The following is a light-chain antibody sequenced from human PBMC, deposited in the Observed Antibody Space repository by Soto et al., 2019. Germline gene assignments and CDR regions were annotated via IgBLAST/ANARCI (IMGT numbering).Light chain of an antibody. CDR2: DAS. CDR1: QSVSGW. Sequence: DIQMTQSPSTLSASVGDTVTVTCRASQSVSGWLAWYQQKPGEAPKLLIYDASSLESGVPSRFSGSGSGTEFTLTISSLQPDDFATYYCQQYNSYSPRTFGQGTKVDIK. CDR3: QQYNSYSPRT. J-gene: IGKJ1*01. V-gene: IGKV1-5*01.